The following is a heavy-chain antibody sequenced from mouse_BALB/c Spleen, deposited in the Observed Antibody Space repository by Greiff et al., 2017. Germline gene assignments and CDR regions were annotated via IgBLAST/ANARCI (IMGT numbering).Heavy chain of an antibody. J-gene: IGHJ2*01. CDR1: GYTFTSYW. V-gene: IGHV1S81*02. D-gene: IGHD2-3*01. CDR3: ARFGYSSYYFDY. Sequence: QVQLQQPGAELVKPGASVKLSCKASGYTFTSYWMHWVKQRPGQGLEWIGEINPSNGRTNYNEKFKSKATLTVDKSSSTAYMQLSSLTSEDSAVYYCARFGYSSYYFDYWGQGTTLTVSS. CDR2: INPSNGRT.